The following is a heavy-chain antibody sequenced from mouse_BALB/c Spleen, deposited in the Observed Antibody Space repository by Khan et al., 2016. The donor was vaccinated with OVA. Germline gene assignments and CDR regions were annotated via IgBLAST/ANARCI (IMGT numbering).Heavy chain of an antibody. CDR1: GYIFTSYW. J-gene: IGHJ2*01. CDR2: IYPGTDNT. Sequence: QVQLNQSGTELVRPGASVKLSCKTSGYIFTSYWIHWVKQRSGQGLEWIARIYPGTDNTYYNEKLKDKAIMTVDKSSSTAYMQLSSLKSEDSAVYFCAREEALYYFDYWGQGTTLTVSS. V-gene: IGHV1S132*01. D-gene: IGHD3-2*02. CDR3: AREEALYYFDY.